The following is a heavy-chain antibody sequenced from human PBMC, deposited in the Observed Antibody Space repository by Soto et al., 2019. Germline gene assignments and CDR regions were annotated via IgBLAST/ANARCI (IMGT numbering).Heavy chain of an antibody. J-gene: IGHJ5*02. V-gene: IGHV1-18*01. CDR2: IRAYNGNT. Sequence: GASVKVSCKASGYTFTSYGISWVRQAPGQGLEWKGRIRAYNGNTNYAQKLQGRVTMTTDTSTSTAYLELRSLRSDDTSFYYCARDLPGYSYGYGYWFDPWGQGTLVTVSS. CDR1: GYTFTSYG. D-gene: IGHD5-18*01. CDR3: ARDLPGYSYGYGYWFDP.